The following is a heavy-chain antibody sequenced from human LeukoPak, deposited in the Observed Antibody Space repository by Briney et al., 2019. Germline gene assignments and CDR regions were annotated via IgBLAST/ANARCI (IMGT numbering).Heavy chain of an antibody. CDR1: GFTFSSYA. D-gene: IGHD1-26*01. V-gene: IGHV3-30*19. Sequence: GGSLRPSCAASGFTFSSYAMHWVRQAPGKGLEWVAIISYDGSNKYYADSVKGRFTISRDNSKNTLYLQMNSLRAEDTAVYYCARDNGAIKLAFDIWGQGTMVTVSS. CDR2: ISYDGSNK. J-gene: IGHJ3*02. CDR3: ARDNGAIKLAFDI.